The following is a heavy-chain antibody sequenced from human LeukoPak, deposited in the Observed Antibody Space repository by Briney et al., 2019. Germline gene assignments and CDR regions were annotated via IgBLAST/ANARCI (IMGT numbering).Heavy chain of an antibody. Sequence: GASVKVSCKASGGTFSSYAISWVRQAPGQGLEWMGRIIPILGIANYAQKFQGRVTITADKSTSTAYMELSSLRSEDTAVYYCARDFRVAVAGTYYYYDMDVWGQGTTVTVSS. CDR2: IIPILGIA. V-gene: IGHV1-69*04. D-gene: IGHD6-19*01. CDR1: GGTFSSYA. CDR3: ARDFRVAVAGTYYYYDMDV. J-gene: IGHJ6*02.